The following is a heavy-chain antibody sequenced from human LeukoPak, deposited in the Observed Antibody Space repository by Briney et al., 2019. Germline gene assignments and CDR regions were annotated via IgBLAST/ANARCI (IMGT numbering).Heavy chain of an antibody. CDR2: MNPNSGNT. V-gene: IGHV1-8*01. J-gene: IGHJ4*02. CDR1: GCTFTSYD. Sequence: ASVKVSCKASGCTFTSYDINWVRQATGQGLEWMGWMNPNSGNTGYAQKFQGRVTMTRNTSISTAYMELSSLRSEDTAVYYCARALYGSGSYPYWGQGTLVTVSS. D-gene: IGHD3-10*01. CDR3: ARALYGSGSYPY.